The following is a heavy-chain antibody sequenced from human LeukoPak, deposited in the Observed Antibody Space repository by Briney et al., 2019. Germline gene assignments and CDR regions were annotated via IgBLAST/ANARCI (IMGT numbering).Heavy chain of an antibody. D-gene: IGHD2-2*01. J-gene: IGHJ4*02. CDR1: GFTFSRYW. V-gene: IGHV3-7*01. Sequence: PGGSLRLSCSASGFTFSRYWASWVRRAPGKGPEWVANIKQDGSVTYYVDSVKGRFTISRDDAKNSLYLQMNSLRAEDTAVYYCVRDRRYCGSTNCVGLFDWWGQGTLVTVSS. CDR2: IKQDGSVT. CDR3: VRDRRYCGSTNCVGLFDW.